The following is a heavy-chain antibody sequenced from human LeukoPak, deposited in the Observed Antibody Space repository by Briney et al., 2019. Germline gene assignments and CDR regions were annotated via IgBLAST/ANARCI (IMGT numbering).Heavy chain of an antibody. V-gene: IGHV3-15*01. Sequence: GGSLRLSCAASGFTFSDAWMSWVRQAPGKGLEWVGRIKSKTDGGTTDYAAPVKGRFTISRDDSKNTLYLQMNSLKTEDTAVYYCTTVLRFLEWQLPGAFDYWGQGTLVTVSS. CDR1: GFTFSDAW. D-gene: IGHD3-3*01. CDR3: TTVLRFLEWQLPGAFDY. J-gene: IGHJ4*02. CDR2: IKSKTDGGTT.